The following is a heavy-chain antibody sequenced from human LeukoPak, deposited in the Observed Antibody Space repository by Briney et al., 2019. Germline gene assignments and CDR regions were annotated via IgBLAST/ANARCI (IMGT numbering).Heavy chain of an antibody. CDR1: GFTFNSYA. Sequence: GGSLRLSCAASGFTFNSYAMSWVRQAPGKGLEWVSAISGSGGSTYYADSVKGRFSISRDNAKNTLYLQMSSLRADDTAVYYCGRALGSPLDFWGQGTLVTVSS. J-gene: IGHJ4*02. CDR3: GRALGSPLDF. V-gene: IGHV3-23*01. D-gene: IGHD1-26*01. CDR2: ISGSGGST.